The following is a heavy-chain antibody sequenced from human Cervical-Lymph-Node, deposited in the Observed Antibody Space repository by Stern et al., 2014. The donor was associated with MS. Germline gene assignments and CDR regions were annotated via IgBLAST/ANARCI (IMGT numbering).Heavy chain of an antibody. CDR3: ARLEVPTSPGFHYYYYAMDV. V-gene: IGHV2-70*15. D-gene: IGHD2-2*01. CDR2: LGWDDEK. J-gene: IGHJ6*02. Sequence: QITLKESGPALVKPTQTLTLTCTFSGFSLNSPGMCVSWIRQPPGKALEWLARLGWDDEKYYSTSLKTRLAVSKDTSKNQVVLRMTNMDPADTATYYCARLEVPTSPGFHYYYYAMDVWGQGTTVTVSS. CDR1: GFSLNSPGMC.